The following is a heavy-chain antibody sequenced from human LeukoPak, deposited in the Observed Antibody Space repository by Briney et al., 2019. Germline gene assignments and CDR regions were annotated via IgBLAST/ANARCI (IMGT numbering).Heavy chain of an antibody. V-gene: IGHV3-53*01. Sequence: PGGSLRLSCAASGFTVSSNYMSWVRQAPGKGLEWVSVIYSGGSAYYADSAKGRFTISRDNSKNTLYLQMNSLRAEDTAVYYCANGDYDSSGFFDYWGQGTLVTVSS. J-gene: IGHJ4*02. CDR1: GFTVSSNY. CDR2: IYSGGSA. CDR3: ANGDYDSSGFFDY. D-gene: IGHD3-22*01.